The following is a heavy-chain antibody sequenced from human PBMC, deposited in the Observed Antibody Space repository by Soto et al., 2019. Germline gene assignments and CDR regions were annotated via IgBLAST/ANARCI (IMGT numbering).Heavy chain of an antibody. J-gene: IGHJ6*02. Sequence: QEHLVQSGAELKKPGASVKVSCKSSGYTFIYYYLHWVRQAPGQGLEWMGWINPHSGDTYYAEKFQGRVTMTRDTSITTVFMDLSRLTSDDTALYFCARQGKPYLLPRDSYGMDVWGQGTSVTVSS. CDR1: GYTFIYYY. CDR2: INPHSGDT. D-gene: IGHD2-15*01. CDR3: ARQGKPYLLPRDSYGMDV. V-gene: IGHV1-2*02.